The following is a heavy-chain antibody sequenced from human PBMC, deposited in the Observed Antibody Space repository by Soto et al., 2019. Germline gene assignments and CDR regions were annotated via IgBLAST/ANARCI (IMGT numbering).Heavy chain of an antibody. CDR3: ASDYYYDSSGYDHYYYYGMDV. Sequence: GGSLRLSCAASGFTFSSYAMHWVRQAPGKGLEWVAVISYDGSNKYYADSVKGRFTISRDNSKNTLYLQMNSLRAEDTAVYYCASDYYYDSSGYDHYYYYGMDVWGQGTTVTVSS. CDR2: ISYDGSNK. CDR1: GFTFSSYA. D-gene: IGHD3-22*01. J-gene: IGHJ6*02. V-gene: IGHV3-30-3*01.